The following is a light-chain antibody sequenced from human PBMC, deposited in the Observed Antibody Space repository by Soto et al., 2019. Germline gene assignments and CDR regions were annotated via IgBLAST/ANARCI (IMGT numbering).Light chain of an antibody. CDR1: SSDIGGYDY. CDR3: TSYTSSSTHV. Sequence: QSALTQPASVSGSPGQSITISCTGTSSDIGGYDYVYWYQHHPGKAPKFIIYGVTNRPSGVSHRFSGSKSANTASLTISGLQAEDEADYYCTSYTSSSTHVFGTGTKLTVL. J-gene: IGLJ1*01. CDR2: GVT. V-gene: IGLV2-14*01.